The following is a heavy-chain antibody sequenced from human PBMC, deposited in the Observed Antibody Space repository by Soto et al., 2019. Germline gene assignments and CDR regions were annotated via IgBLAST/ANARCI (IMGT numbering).Heavy chain of an antibody. CDR3: AKDPSIGVGSGCLDV. Sequence: PGVTLRLSCAASGFTFSSYAMSWVRPAPGQGLQWMGWINPSSGATKYAQNFQGRVTMTRVTSISTAYLVLGSLRSDDTALYYFAKDPSIGVGSGCLDVRGRGTRFSVSS. D-gene: IGHD3-3*01. CDR1: GFTFSSYA. CDR2: INPSSGAT. V-gene: IGHV1-2*02. J-gene: IGHJ6*02.